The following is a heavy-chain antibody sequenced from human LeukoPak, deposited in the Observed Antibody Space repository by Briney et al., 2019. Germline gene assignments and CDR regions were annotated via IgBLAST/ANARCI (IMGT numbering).Heavy chain of an antibody. J-gene: IGHJ6*03. Sequence: GGSLRLSCAASGFTFSSYEMNWVRQAPGKGLEWVSYISSSGSTIYYADSVKGRFTISRDNAKNSLYLQMNSLRAEDTAVYYCAKDIMVVTPFTLIKYYYYYYMDVWGKGTTVTVSS. CDR1: GFTFSSYE. D-gene: IGHD4-23*01. CDR2: ISSSGSTI. CDR3: AKDIMVVTPFTLIKYYYYYYMDV. V-gene: IGHV3-48*03.